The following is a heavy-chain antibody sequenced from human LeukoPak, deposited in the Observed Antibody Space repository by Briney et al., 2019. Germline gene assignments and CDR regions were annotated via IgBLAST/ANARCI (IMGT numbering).Heavy chain of an antibody. J-gene: IGHJ4*02. CDR2: IYYSGST. CDR1: GGSISSDNYY. CDR3: ARQVRLWFGELNY. V-gene: IGHV4-39*01. D-gene: IGHD3-10*01. Sequence: SSETLSLTCTVSGGSISSDNYYWGWIRQPPGKGLEWIGSIYYSGSTYYNPSLKSRVTISVDTSKNQFSLKLSSVTAADTAVYYCARQVRLWFGELNYWGQGTLVTVSS.